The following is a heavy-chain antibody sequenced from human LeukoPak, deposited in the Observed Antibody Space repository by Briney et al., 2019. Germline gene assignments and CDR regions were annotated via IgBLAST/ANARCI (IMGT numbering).Heavy chain of an antibody. CDR2: TYYRSKWFN. J-gene: IGHJ4*02. CDR1: GDSVSSNSAS. D-gene: IGHD1-26*01. CDR3: TRGGYFDC. Sequence: SQTLSLTCAISGDSVSSNSASWNWIRQSPSRGLEWLGRTYYRSKWFNDYAESVKSRIIVNPDTSKNHFSLQLKSVTPEDTAVYYCTRGGYFDCWGRGTLVTVSS. V-gene: IGHV6-1*01.